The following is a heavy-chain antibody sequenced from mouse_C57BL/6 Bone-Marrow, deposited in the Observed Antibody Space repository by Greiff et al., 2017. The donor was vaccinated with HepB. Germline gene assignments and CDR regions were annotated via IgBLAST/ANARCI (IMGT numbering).Heavy chain of an antibody. CDR2: ISSGSSTI. Sequence: DVKLQESGGGLVKPGGSLKLSCAASGFTFSDYGMHWVRQAPEKGLEWVAYISSGSSTIYYADTVKGRFTISRDNAKNTLFLQMTSLRSEDTAMYYCARERLRRDYAMDYWGQGTSVTVSS. CDR1: GFTFSDYG. V-gene: IGHV5-17*01. J-gene: IGHJ4*01. D-gene: IGHD2-4*01. CDR3: ARERLRRDYAMDY.